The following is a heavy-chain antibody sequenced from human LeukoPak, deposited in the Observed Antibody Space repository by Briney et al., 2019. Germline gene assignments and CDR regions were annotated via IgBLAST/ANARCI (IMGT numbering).Heavy chain of an antibody. J-gene: IGHJ3*02. CDR2: ISAYNGNT. V-gene: IGHV1-18*01. Sequence: ASVKVSCKASGYSFSTYGITWVRQAPGQGLEWVGWISAYNGNTNYAQKLQGRVTMTTDTSTNTAYMELRSLRSDDTAVYYCARIRDGYNDAYDIWGQGTVVTVPS. D-gene: IGHD5-24*01. CDR3: ARIRDGYNDAYDI. CDR1: GYSFSTYG.